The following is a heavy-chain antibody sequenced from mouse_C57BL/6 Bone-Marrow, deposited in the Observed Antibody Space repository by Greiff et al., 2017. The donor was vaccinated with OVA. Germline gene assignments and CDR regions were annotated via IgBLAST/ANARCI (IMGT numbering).Heavy chain of an antibody. J-gene: IGHJ1*03. CDR2: ISYDGSN. D-gene: IGHD1-1*01. CDR3: ASEETTVVADWYFDV. V-gene: IGHV3-6*01. CDR1: GYSITSGYY. Sequence: VQLQESGPGLVKPSQSLSLTCSVTGYSITSGYYWNWIRQFPGNKLEWMGYISYDGSNNYNPSLKNRISITSDTSKNQFVLKLNSVTTEDTATYYCASEETTVVADWYFDVWGTGTTVTVSS.